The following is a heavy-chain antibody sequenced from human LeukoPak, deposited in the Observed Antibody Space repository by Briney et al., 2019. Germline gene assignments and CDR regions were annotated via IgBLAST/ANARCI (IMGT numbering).Heavy chain of an antibody. D-gene: IGHD2-15*01. CDR1: GCTVSSNY. J-gene: IGHJ4*02. V-gene: IGHV3-53*01. Sequence: AGGSLRLSCAAFGCTVSSNYMSWVRQAPGKGLGWASVIYSGVSTYYADSVKGRFTISRDNSKNTLYLQMNSLRAEDTAVYYCAKVGYCSGGSCYSSDIVPTFDYWGQGTLVTVSS. CDR3: AKVGYCSGGSCYSSDIVPTFDY. CDR2: IYSGVST.